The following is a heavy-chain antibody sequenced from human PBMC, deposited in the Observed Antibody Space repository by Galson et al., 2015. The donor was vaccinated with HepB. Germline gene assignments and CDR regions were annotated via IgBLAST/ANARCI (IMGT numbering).Heavy chain of an antibody. D-gene: IGHD3-22*01. V-gene: IGHV3-30*14. CDR3: ASGRRGHYYDSSGYFDY. J-gene: IGHJ4*02. Sequence: SLRLSCAASGFTFSSYAMHWVRQAPGKGLEWVAVISYDGSNKYYADSVKGRFTISRDNSKNTLYLQMNSLRAEDTAVYYCASGRRGHYYDSSGYFDYWGQGTLVTVSS. CDR1: GFTFSSYA. CDR2: ISYDGSNK.